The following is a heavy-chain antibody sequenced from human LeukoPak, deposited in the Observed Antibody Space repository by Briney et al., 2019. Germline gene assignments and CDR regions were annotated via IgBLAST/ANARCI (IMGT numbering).Heavy chain of an antibody. J-gene: IGHJ4*02. Sequence: GGSLRLSCAASGLTFRLHGMSWVRQTPGKGLQWVSTIDGPGRITLYAGSVKGRFTISRDNSKDTLYLQMSSLRVEDTAVYYCAKSLATGWYVNEYWGQGTLVTVSS. V-gene: IGHV3-23*01. CDR2: IDGPGRIT. CDR1: GLTFRLHG. CDR3: AKSLATGWYVNEY. D-gene: IGHD6-19*01.